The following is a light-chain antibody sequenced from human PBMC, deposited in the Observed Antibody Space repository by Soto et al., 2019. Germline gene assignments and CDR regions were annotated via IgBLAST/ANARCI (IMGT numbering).Light chain of an antibody. Sequence: QSVLTQPPSVSEAPGQRVTISCTGSSSNIGAGYEAHWYQQVPGTAPKLLIYENNNRPSGVPYRFSGSKSGTSASLAITGLQAEDEAEYYRQSYDGSLSGYVFGTGTKLTVL. CDR3: QSYDGSLSGYV. J-gene: IGLJ1*01. V-gene: IGLV1-40*01. CDR1: SSNIGAGYE. CDR2: ENN.